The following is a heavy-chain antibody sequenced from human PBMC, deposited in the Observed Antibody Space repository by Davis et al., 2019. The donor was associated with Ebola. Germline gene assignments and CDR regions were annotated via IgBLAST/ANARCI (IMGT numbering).Heavy chain of an antibody. Sequence: SLKISCAASGFTFSSYGVHWVRQAPGKGLEWVAVISYDGSNKYYADSVKGRFTISRDNSKNTLYLQMNSLRAEDTAVYYCARSNGRYYFDYWGQGTLVTVSS. J-gene: IGHJ4*02. CDR1: GFTFSSYG. V-gene: IGHV3-30*03. D-gene: IGHD1-1*01. CDR3: ARSNGRYYFDY. CDR2: ISYDGSNK.